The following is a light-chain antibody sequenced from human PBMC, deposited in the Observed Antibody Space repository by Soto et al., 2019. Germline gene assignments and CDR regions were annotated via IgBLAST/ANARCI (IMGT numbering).Light chain of an antibody. J-gene: IGLJ1*01. CDR1: SSNIGSNT. V-gene: IGLV1-44*01. Sequence: QSVLTQPPSASGTPGQRVTLSCSGSSSNIGSNTVNWYQQLPGTAPKLLIYSNNQRPSGVPDRFSGSKSGTSASLAISGLQSEDEADYYWAAWEDSLNGSVVGTGTKVTVL. CDR2: SNN. CDR3: AAWEDSLNGSV.